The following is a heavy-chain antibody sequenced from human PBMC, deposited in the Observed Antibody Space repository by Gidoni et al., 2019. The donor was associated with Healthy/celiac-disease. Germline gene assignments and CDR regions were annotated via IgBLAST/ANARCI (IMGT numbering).Heavy chain of an antibody. CDR2: ST. V-gene: IGHV4-39*01. CDR3: AMSLYGSGSYYTLDY. D-gene: IGHD3-10*01. J-gene: IGHJ4*02. Sequence: STYYNPSLKSRVTISVDTSKNQFSLKLSSVTAADTAVYYCAMSLYGSGSYYTLDYWGQGTLVTVSS.